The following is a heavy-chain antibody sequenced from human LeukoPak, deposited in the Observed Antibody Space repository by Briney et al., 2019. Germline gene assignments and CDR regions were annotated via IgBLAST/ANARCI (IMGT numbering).Heavy chain of an antibody. J-gene: IGHJ4*02. Sequence: PGGSLRLSCAASGFTVSSNYMSWVRQAPGKGLEWVSYISSSGSMLHYADSVKGRFTISRDNAKNSLYLQMSSLRVEDTAVYYCARRPYSSSWYYFDYWGQGTLVTVSS. CDR2: ISSSGSML. CDR3: ARRPYSSSWYYFDY. CDR1: GFTVSSNY. D-gene: IGHD6-13*01. V-gene: IGHV3-11*04.